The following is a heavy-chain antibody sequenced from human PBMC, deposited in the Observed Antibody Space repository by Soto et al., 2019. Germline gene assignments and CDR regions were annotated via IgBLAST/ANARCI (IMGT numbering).Heavy chain of an antibody. J-gene: IGHJ6*03. V-gene: IGHV3-48*01. CDR1: GFTFSTYS. CDR3: ARDRHYYFMDV. Sequence: AQLVESGGDLVQPGGSLRLSCVASGFTFSTYSMNWVRQAPGGGLEWLSYISGSSSTIYYADSVKGRFTISRDNADNSVYLQVDSLRVEDTAVYYCARDRHYYFMDVWGKGTTVTVSS. CDR2: ISGSSSTI.